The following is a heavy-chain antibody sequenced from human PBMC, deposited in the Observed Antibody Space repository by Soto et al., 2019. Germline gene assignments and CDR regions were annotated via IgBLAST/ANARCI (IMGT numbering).Heavy chain of an antibody. CDR1: GFTVRSNY. D-gene: IGHD3-10*01. V-gene: IGHV3-53*01. CDR2: IYRGGDT. J-gene: IGHJ3*02. Sequence: PGVSLRLSCAVSGFTVRSNYMNWVRQAPGKGLEWVSVIYRGGDTFYADSVKGRFTISRDNSKNTLYLQMNSLRAEDTAVYYCARGVYGSGSYYIGDAFDRWGQGTMVTVSS. CDR3: ARGVYGSGSYYIGDAFDR.